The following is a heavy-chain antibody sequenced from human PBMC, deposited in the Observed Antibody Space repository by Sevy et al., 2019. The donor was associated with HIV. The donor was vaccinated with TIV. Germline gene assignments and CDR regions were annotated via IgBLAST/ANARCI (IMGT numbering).Heavy chain of an antibody. D-gene: IGHD3-22*01. CDR1: GFTFSSYW. Sequence: GGSLRLSCAASGFTFSSYWMSWVRQAPGKGLEWVANIKQDGSEKYYVDSVKGRFTISRDNAKNSLYLQMNSLRAEDTAVYYCASSAYYDSSCPDAFDIWGQGTMVTVSS. CDR3: ASSAYYDSSCPDAFDI. V-gene: IGHV3-7*03. CDR2: IKQDGSEK. J-gene: IGHJ3*02.